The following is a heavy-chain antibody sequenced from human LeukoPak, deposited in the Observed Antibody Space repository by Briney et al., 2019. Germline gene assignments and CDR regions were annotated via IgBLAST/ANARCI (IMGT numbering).Heavy chain of an antibody. CDR3: ASGYSSDYGGNVY. CDR1: EFTFSTYW. CDR2: INSDGSST. Sequence: GGSLRLSCAASEFTFSTYWMHWVRQAPGKGLVWVSRINSDGSSTNYADSVKGRFTISRDNAKNTLYLQMNSLSIEDTAVYYCASGYSSDYGGNVYWGRGTLVSVSS. J-gene: IGHJ4*02. D-gene: IGHD4-23*01. V-gene: IGHV3-74*01.